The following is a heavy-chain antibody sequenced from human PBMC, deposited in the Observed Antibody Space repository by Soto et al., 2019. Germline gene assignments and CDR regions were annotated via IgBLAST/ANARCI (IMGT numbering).Heavy chain of an antibody. CDR3: DRAVGYYYGMDV. D-gene: IGHD6-19*01. Sequence: QVQLVQSGAEVKKPGASVKVSCKASGYTFTSYGISWVRQAPGQGLGWRGWISAYNGNTNYAQKLQGRVTMTTDTSTSTAYMELRSLRSDYPAVYYCDRAVGYYYGMDVWGQGTTVTVSS. CDR1: GYTFTSYG. J-gene: IGHJ6*02. CDR2: ISAYNGNT. V-gene: IGHV1-18*01.